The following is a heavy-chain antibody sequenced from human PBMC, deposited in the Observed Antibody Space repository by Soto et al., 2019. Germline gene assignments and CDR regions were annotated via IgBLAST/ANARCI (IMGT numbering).Heavy chain of an antibody. J-gene: IGHJ6*02. CDR2: IYYSGST. CDR3: ARKAARPGYYRIDV. V-gene: IGHV4-59*01. D-gene: IGHD6-6*01. Sequence: SETLSLTCTVSGGSISSSYWSWIRQPPGKGLEWIGYIYYSGSTNYNPSLKSRVTILVDTSKNQFSLKLSSVTAADTAVYYCARKAARPGYYRIDVWGQGTTVTVSS. CDR1: GGSISSSY.